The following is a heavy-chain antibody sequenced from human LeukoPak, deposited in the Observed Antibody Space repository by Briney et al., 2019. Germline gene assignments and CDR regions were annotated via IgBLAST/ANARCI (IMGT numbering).Heavy chain of an antibody. CDR3: ARDQAPDYVWGSYRRTDAFDI. Sequence: GASVKVSCKASGYTFTNYYIHWVRQAPGQGLEWMGGIIPIFGTANYAQKFQGRVTITADKSTSTAYMELSSLRSEDTAVYYCARDQAPDYVWGSYRRTDAFDIWGQGTMVTVSS. D-gene: IGHD3-16*02. V-gene: IGHV1-69*06. CDR1: GYTFTNYY. CDR2: IIPIFGTA. J-gene: IGHJ3*02.